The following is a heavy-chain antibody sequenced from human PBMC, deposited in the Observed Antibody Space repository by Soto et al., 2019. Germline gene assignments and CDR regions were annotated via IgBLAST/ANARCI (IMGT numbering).Heavy chain of an antibody. CDR1: GDSISSPKW. V-gene: IGHV4-4*02. CDR2: LLHGGTT. J-gene: IGHJ3*01. CDR3: AYSTGWYRHDV. Sequence: QVQLQESGPGLVKPSGTLSLTCAVSGDSISSPKWWTWLRQPPGKGLEWIGDLLHGGTTNYNPSLKSRVTLSVDTSQNQFSLNLTSVTAADTAISYCAYSTGWYRHDVWGQGTSVTVSS. D-gene: IGHD6-19*01.